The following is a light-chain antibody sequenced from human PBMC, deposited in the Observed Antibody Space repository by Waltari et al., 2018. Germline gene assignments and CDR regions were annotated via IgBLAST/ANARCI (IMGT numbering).Light chain of an antibody. J-gene: IGKJ1*01. CDR3: QQSYSTPET. Sequence: DIQVTQYPSSLSAFVGDRVTITCRASQSISRFLNWYQQKPGKAPKLLIYAGSTLEGGVPSRFSGGGSGTDFTLSISSLQPEDFATYYCQQSYSTPETFGQGTKVEIK. V-gene: IGKV1-39*01. CDR1: QSISRF. CDR2: AGS.